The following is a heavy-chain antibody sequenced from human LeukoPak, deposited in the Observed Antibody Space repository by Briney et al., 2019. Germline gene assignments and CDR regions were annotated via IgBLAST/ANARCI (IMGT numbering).Heavy chain of an antibody. V-gene: IGHV1-69*05. Sequence: SVKVSCKASGYTFTGYYMHWVRQAPGQGLEWMGGIIPIFGTANYAQKFQGRVTITTDESTSTAYMELSSLRSEDTAVYYCARDSSGSLTLGPWGQGTLVTVSS. CDR2: IIPIFGTA. D-gene: IGHD3-22*01. J-gene: IGHJ4*02. CDR3: ARDSSGSLTLGP. CDR1: GYTFTGYY.